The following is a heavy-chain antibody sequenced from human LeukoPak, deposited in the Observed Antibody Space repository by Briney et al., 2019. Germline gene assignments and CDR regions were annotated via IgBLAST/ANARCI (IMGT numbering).Heavy chain of an antibody. CDR2: INPSGGST. CDR1: GYSFTSYY. Sequence: ASVKVSCKASGYSFTSYYMHWVRQAPGQGLEWMGIINPSGGSTSYAQKFQGRLSLTRDMSTSTDYMELSSLRSEDTAVYYCARDNSVGDTAWWFDPWGQGTLVTVSS. V-gene: IGHV1-46*01. CDR3: ARDNSVGDTAWWFDP. J-gene: IGHJ5*02. D-gene: IGHD1-26*01.